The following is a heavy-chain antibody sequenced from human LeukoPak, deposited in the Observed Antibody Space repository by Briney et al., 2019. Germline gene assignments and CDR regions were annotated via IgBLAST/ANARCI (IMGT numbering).Heavy chain of an antibody. CDR3: ARGLSDYDILTGYYMWFDY. D-gene: IGHD3-9*01. J-gene: IGHJ4*02. CDR2: IKYDGSEK. V-gene: IGHV3-7*01. Sequence: GGSLRLSCAASGFSFSSSWMSWVRQAPGKGLEWVANIKYDGSEKYYVDSVKGRFTISRDNAKNSQYLQMNSLRADDTAVYYCARGLSDYDILTGYYMWFDYWGQGTLVTVSS. CDR1: GFSFSSSW.